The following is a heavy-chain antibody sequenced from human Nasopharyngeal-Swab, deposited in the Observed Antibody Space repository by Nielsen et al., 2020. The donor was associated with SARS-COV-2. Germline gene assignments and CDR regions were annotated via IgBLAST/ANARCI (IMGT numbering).Heavy chain of an antibody. CDR1: GGTFSSYS. J-gene: IGHJ6*03. CDR3: AVGATGYYDMDV. D-gene: IGHD1-26*01. Sequence: SVKVSCKASGGTFSSYSIRWVRQAPGQGLEWMGGIIPIFGTANYAQKFQGRVTITADESTSTAYMELSSLRSEDTAVYYCAVGATGYYDMDVWGKGTTVTVSS. V-gene: IGHV1-69*13. CDR2: IIPIFGTA.